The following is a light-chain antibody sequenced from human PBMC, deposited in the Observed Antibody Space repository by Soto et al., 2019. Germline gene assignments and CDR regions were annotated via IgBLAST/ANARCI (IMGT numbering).Light chain of an antibody. CDR3: QQARTIPPT. Sequence: DIQMTQSPSSVTASVGDRVTITCRASQDISSLLAWYQQKSGKAPKLLTYGASSLQSGVPSRFSGSGSGTDFTLTISRLQPEDFATYFCQQARTIPPTFGQGTKLEIK. CDR1: QDISSL. V-gene: IGKV1-12*01. CDR2: GAS. J-gene: IGKJ2*01.